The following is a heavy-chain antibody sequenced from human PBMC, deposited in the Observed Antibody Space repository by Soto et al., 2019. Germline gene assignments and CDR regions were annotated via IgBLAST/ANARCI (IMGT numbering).Heavy chain of an antibody. CDR3: AGMPYTSGIRFDP. J-gene: IGHJ5*02. Sequence: SETLSLTCNMSGDSYSISTYSWSWIRQPPGKALQWIGFIYQRGVTSYNPSLASRVSISLDRSNNQCSLKLKSVTAADTAVYFCAGMPYTSGIRFDPWGPGTLVTVSS. CDR2: IYQRGVT. V-gene: IGHV4-30-2*01. D-gene: IGHD6-19*01. CDR1: GDSYSISTYS.